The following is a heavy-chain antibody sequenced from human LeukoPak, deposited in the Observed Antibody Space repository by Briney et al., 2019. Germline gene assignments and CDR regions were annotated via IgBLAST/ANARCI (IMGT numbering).Heavy chain of an antibody. CDR3: ARDYSGSPGF. J-gene: IGHJ4*02. CDR1: GYSISSGYY. Sequence: SETLSLTCTVSGYSISSGYYWGWIRQPPGKGLEWIGSIYHSGSTYYNPSLKSRVTISVDTSKNQFSLKLSSVTAADTAVYYCARDYSGSPGFWGQGTLVTVS. CDR2: IYHSGST. V-gene: IGHV4-38-2*02. D-gene: IGHD3-10*01.